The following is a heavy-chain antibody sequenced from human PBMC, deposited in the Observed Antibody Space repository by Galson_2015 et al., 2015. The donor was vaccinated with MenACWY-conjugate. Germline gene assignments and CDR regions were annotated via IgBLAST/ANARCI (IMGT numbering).Heavy chain of an antibody. CDR2: ISASGDNT. V-gene: IGHV3-23*01. D-gene: IGHD6-19*01. CDR1: GFTFSNYA. CDR3: AKSDNTGWYVGLDD. J-gene: IGHJ4*02. Sequence: SLRLSCAASGFTFSNYAMSWVRQAPGKGPEWVSAISASGDNTYYADSVKGRFTISRDNPKNTFHLQMTNLRGEDTALYYCAKSDNTGWYVGLDDWGQGGLVTVSA.